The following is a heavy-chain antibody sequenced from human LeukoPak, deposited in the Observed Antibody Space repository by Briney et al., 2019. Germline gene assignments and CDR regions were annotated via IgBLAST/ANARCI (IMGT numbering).Heavy chain of an antibody. CDR3: ARVLVRYSSSWYFQH. CDR2: ISAYNGNT. Sequence: RASVKVSCKASGYTFTSYGISWVRQAPGQGLEWMGWISAYNGNTNYAQKLQGRVTMTTDTSTSTAYMELRSLRSDDTAVYYCARVLVRYSSSWYFQHWGQGTLVTVSS. D-gene: IGHD6-13*01. CDR1: GYTFTSYG. V-gene: IGHV1-18*01. J-gene: IGHJ1*01.